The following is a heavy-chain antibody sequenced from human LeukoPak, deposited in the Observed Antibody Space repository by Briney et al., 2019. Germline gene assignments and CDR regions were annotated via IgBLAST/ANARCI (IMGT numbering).Heavy chain of an antibody. Sequence: GGSLRLSCAASGFTFSSYSMNWVRQAPGKGLEWVSSISGSSSYIYYADSVKGRFTISRDNAKNSLYLQMNSLRAEDTAVYYCARARGWHCSGGSCYSDYWGQGTLVTVSS. J-gene: IGHJ4*02. CDR1: GFTFSSYS. D-gene: IGHD2-15*01. CDR3: ARARGWHCSGGSCYSDY. V-gene: IGHV3-21*01. CDR2: ISGSSSYI.